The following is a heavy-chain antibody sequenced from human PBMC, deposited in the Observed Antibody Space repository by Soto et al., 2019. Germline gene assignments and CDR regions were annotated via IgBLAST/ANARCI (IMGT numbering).Heavy chain of an antibody. CDR2: ISSSSSTI. V-gene: IGHV3-48*01. CDR1: GFTFSNYS. Sequence: GGSLRLSCAASGFTFSNYSMNWVRQAPGKGLEWVSYISSSSSTIYYADSVKGRFTISRDNSKNRLYLQMNSLRAEDTAVYYCASDLVGASDSYGLDVWGQGTPVTVSS. J-gene: IGHJ6*02. CDR3: ASDLVGASDSYGLDV. D-gene: IGHD1-26*01.